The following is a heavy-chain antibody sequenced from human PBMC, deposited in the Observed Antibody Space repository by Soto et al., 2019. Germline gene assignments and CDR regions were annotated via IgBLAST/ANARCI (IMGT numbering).Heavy chain of an antibody. D-gene: IGHD6-6*01. V-gene: IGHV1-69*01. CDR2: IIPIFGTA. CDR1: GGTFSSYA. Sequence: QVQLVQSGAEVKKPGSSVKVSCKASGGTFSSYAISWVRQAPGQGLEWMGGIIPIFGTANYAQKFQGRVTITADESTSTAYMELSSLRSEDTAVCYCAREGHEYSSSFHYYYYYCMDVWGQGTTVTVSS. J-gene: IGHJ6*02. CDR3: AREGHEYSSSFHYYYYYCMDV.